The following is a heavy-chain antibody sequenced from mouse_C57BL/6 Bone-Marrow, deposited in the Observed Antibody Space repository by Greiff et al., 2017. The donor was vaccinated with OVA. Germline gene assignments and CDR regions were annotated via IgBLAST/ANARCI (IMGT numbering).Heavy chain of an antibody. D-gene: IGHD1-1*01. Sequence: EVKLMESGGDLVKPGGSLKLSCAASGFTFSSYGMSWVRQTPDKRLEWVATISSGGSYTYYPDSVKGRFTISRDNAKNTLYLQMSSLKSEDTAMYYCARKGYYGSSRTWFAYWGQGTLVTVSA. CDR1: GFTFSSYG. CDR2: ISSGGSYT. CDR3: ARKGYYGSSRTWFAY. V-gene: IGHV5-6*01. J-gene: IGHJ3*01.